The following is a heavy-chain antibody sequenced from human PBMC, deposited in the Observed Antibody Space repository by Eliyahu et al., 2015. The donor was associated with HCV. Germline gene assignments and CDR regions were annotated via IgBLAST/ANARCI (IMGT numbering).Heavy chain of an antibody. CDR2: INPNSGGT. V-gene: IGHV1-2*02. D-gene: IGHD2-15*01. CDR3: ARDRYCGGGSCYAFDI. CDR1: GYRITAYY. J-gene: IGHJ3*02. Sequence: QVQLVQSGAEVKKPGXSVKVSCXASGYRITAYYMXWVRQAPGQGXEWMGWINPNSGGTNYAQKFQGRVSMTRDTSISTVYMDLNSLRSDDTAVYYCARDRYCGGGSCYAFDIWGQGTMVTVSS.